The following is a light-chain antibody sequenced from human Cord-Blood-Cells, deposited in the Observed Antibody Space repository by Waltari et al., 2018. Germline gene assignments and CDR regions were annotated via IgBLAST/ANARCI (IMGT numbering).Light chain of an antibody. J-gene: IGKJ4*01. CDR3: QQYGSSPQA. Sequence: EIVLTQSPGTLSLSPGERATLSCRASQSVSSSYLAWYQQKPGQAPRPLIYGASSRATGIPDRFSGSGSGTDFTLTISRLEPEDFAVYYCQQYGSSPQAFGGGTKVEIK. CDR2: GAS. CDR1: QSVSSSY. V-gene: IGKV3-20*01.